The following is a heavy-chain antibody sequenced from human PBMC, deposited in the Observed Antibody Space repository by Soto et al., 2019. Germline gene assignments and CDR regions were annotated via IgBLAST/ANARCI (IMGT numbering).Heavy chain of an antibody. V-gene: IGHV3-72*01. J-gene: IGHJ4*02. D-gene: IGHD5-12*01. Sequence: EVQLVESGGGLVQPGGSLRLSCAASGFTFSDHYIDWVRQAPGKGLEWVGRTRSKVNSYTTEYAASVKGRFTISRDDSQSSLYLQMNSLKTEDTAVYYCARAQLGGYDHFWGQGTLVNVSS. CDR2: TRSKVNSYTT. CDR3: ARAQLGGYDHF. CDR1: GFTFSDHY.